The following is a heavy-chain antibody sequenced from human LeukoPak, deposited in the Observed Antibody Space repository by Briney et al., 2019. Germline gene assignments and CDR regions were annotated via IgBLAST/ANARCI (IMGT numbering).Heavy chain of an antibody. CDR3: ARGGASSRYFGY. V-gene: IGHV4-59*11. D-gene: IGHD1-26*01. Sequence: LETLSLTCTVSGGSISGHYWSWIRQPPGKGLEWIGFVSYSGNTNYNPSLNGRVTISLDTSKSQFSLSLNSVTAADTAVYFCARGGASSRYFGYWGQGTLVTVSS. CDR1: GGSISGHY. CDR2: VSYSGNT. J-gene: IGHJ4*02.